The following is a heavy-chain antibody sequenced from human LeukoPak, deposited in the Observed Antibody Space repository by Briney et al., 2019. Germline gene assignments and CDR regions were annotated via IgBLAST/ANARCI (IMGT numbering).Heavy chain of an antibody. V-gene: IGHV4-59*01. J-gene: IGHJ5*02. CDR1: GGSISSYY. D-gene: IGHD3-9*01. Sequence: SETLSLTCTASGGSISSYYWSWIRQPPGKGLEWIGYIYYSGSTNYNPSLKSRVTISVDTSKNQFSLKLSSVTAADTAVYYCARWNYDILTGYRLGGGNWFDPWGQGTLVTVSS. CDR3: ARWNYDILTGYRLGGGNWFDP. CDR2: IYYSGST.